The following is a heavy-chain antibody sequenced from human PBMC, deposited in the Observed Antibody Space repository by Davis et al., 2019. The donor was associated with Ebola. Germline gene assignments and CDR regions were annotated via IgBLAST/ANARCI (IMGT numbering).Heavy chain of an antibody. CDR3: ASQAVAVVMVWFDP. CDR2: IYYSGST. CDR1: GGSISSYY. J-gene: IGHJ5*02. Sequence: SETLSLTCTVSGGSISSYYWNWIRQPPGKGLEWIGYIYYSGSTNYNPSLKSRVTISVDTSKNQFSLKLSSVTAADTAVYYCASQAVAVVMVWFDPWGQGTLVTVSS. V-gene: IGHV4-59*08. D-gene: IGHD6-19*01.